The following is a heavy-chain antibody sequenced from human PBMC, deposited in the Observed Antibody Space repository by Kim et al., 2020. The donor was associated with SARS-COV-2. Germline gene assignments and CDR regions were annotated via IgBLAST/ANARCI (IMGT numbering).Heavy chain of an antibody. Sequence: GRFTISRDNAKNSLYLQMNSLRAEDTAVYYCARDRDEVLWFGELWPCYMDVWGKGTTVTVSS. V-gene: IGHV3-48*03. J-gene: IGHJ6*03. CDR3: ARDRDEVLWFGELWPCYMDV. D-gene: IGHD3-10*01.